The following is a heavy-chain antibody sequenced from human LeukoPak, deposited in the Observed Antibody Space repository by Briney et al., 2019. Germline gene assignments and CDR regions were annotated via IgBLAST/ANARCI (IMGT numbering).Heavy chain of an antibody. V-gene: IGHV1-8*02. CDR2: MNFNSGNT. D-gene: IGHD3-10*01. CDR3: ARVPRAYGSGSYSGY. CDR1: GGTFSSYA. Sequence: GASVKVSCKASGGTFSSYAISWVRQATGQGLEWMGWMNFNSGNTGYAQKFQGRVTMTRDTSISTAYMELSRLRSDDTAVYYCARVPRAYGSGSYSGYWGQGTLVTVSS. J-gene: IGHJ4*02.